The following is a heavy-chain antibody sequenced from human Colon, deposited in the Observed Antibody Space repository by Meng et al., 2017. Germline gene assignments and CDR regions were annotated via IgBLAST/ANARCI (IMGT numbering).Heavy chain of an antibody. J-gene: IGHJ4*02. D-gene: IGHD3-22*01. Sequence: SETLSLTCTVSGVSISTYYWSWIRQPPGKGLEWIGFIYNSGSTNYNSSLRSRVTISVDTSKNQFSLNLTSVTAADTAVYFCARALVDDTSGYYLNYWGQGILVTVYS. CDR3: ARALVDDTSGYYLNY. CDR2: IYNSGST. CDR1: GVSISTYY. V-gene: IGHV4-59*01.